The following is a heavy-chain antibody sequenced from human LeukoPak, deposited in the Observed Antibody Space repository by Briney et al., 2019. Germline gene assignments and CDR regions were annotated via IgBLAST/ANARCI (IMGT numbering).Heavy chain of an antibody. Sequence: ASVKVSCKASGYTFTSYAMHWVRQAPGQRLEWMGWINAGNGNTKYSQKFQGRVTITGDTSASTAYMELSSLRSEDTAVYYCARDTGGNSGSYYGYWGQGTLVTVSS. J-gene: IGHJ4*02. V-gene: IGHV1-3*01. CDR1: GYTFTSYA. CDR2: INAGNGNT. CDR3: ARDTGGNSGSYYGY. D-gene: IGHD1-26*01.